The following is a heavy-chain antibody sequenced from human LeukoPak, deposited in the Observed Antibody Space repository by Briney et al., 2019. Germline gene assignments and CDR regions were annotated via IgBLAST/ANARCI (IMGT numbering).Heavy chain of an antibody. CDR3: STWNYYDSSGFIDY. CDR1: GYTFTVYY. D-gene: IGHD3-22*01. Sequence: ASVKVSFKASGYTFTVYYMHWVRQAPGQGLEWMGRINPNSGGTNYAQKFQGRVTMTRDTSISTAYMELSRLRSDDTAVYYCSTWNYYDSSGFIDYWGQGTLVTVSS. CDR2: INPNSGGT. V-gene: IGHV1-2*06. J-gene: IGHJ4*02.